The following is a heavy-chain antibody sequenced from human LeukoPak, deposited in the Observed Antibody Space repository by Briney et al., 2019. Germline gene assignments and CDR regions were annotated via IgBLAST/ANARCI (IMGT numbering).Heavy chain of an antibody. D-gene: IGHD6-19*01. CDR3: ARDHRAEAYYYYGMDV. V-gene: IGHV3-33*01. Sequence: GGSLRLSCAASGFTFSSYGMHGVRQAPGKGLEGVAVIWYDGSNKYYADSVKGRFTISRDNSKNTLYLQMNSLRAEDTAVYYCARDHRAEAYYYYGMDVWGQGTTVTVSS. CDR1: GFTFSSYG. J-gene: IGHJ6*02. CDR2: IWYDGSNK.